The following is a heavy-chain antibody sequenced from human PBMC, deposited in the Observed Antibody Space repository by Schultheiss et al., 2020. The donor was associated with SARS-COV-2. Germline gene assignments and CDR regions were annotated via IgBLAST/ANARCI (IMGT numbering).Heavy chain of an antibody. Sequence: GGSLRLSCAASGFTFSSYWMSWVRQAPGKGLEWVANIKQDGSEKYYVDSVKGRFTISRDNAKNSLYLQMNSLRAEDTAVYYCARTGGSPPYYYYYGMDVWGQGTTVTVSS. CDR1: GFTFSSYW. V-gene: IGHV3-7*03. CDR2: IKQDGSEK. D-gene: IGHD5-12*01. J-gene: IGHJ6*02. CDR3: ARTGGSPPYYYYYGMDV.